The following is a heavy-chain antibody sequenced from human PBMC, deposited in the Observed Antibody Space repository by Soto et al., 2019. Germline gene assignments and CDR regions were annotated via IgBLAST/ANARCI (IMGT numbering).Heavy chain of an antibody. CDR2: VAYTGTT. V-gene: IGHV4-39*01. Sequence: SETLSLTCFVSGDSIDSHDYHWSWIRQPPGKGLEWIGIVAYTGTTYYPPPLRGRVTVSADTSKNSFSLKLTSVTAADTAVYYCARHRACNTACDFDYWGQGTLVTVSS. CDR3: ARHRACNTACDFDY. D-gene: IGHD2-15*01. CDR1: GDSIDSHDYH. J-gene: IGHJ4*02.